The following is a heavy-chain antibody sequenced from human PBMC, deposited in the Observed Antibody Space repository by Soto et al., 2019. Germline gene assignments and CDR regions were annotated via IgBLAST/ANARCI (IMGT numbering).Heavy chain of an antibody. V-gene: IGHV1-3*01. CDR1: GYAFTSHT. Sequence: QVQLVQSGAEVKEPGASVRVSCKAPGYAFTSHTIHWARQAAGQGLEWMGWLIVSHGSPRYAPQFQGRVTFGRDTSATTAYMELSSLTSEDTAVYYCAREPEDGVPGDYWGQGTPVAVSS. J-gene: IGHJ4*02. D-gene: IGHD3-3*01. CDR3: AREPEDGVPGDY. CDR2: LIVSHGSP.